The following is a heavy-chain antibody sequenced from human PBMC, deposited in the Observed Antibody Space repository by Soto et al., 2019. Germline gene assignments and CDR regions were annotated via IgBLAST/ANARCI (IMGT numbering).Heavy chain of an antibody. CDR3: ARRTVNIRTFYSGLKTHCFDY. V-gene: IGHV4-59*08. J-gene: IGHJ4*02. D-gene: IGHD6-19*01. CDR1: GGSISSYY. Sequence: SETLSLTCTVSGGSISSYYWSWIRKPPGKGLEWIGCIYYSGSTNYNPSLQSRVAISVDTSKNQFSLKLNSVTAADTAVYYCARRTVNIRTFYSGLKTHCFDYWGQGTLVTVSS. CDR2: IYYSGST.